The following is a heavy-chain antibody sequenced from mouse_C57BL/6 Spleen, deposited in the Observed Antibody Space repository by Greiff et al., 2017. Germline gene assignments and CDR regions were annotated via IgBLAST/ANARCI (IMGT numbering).Heavy chain of an antibody. Sequence: QVQLKQSGAELARPGASVKLSCKASGYTFTSYGISWVKQRTGQGLEWIGEIYPRSGNTYYNEKFKGKATLTADKSSSTAYMELRSLTSEDSAVYFCAREGVTTVVATDFDYWGQGTTLTVSS. CDR1: GYTFTSYG. CDR3: AREGVTTVVATDFDY. V-gene: IGHV1-81*01. CDR2: IYPRSGNT. J-gene: IGHJ2*01. D-gene: IGHD1-1*01.